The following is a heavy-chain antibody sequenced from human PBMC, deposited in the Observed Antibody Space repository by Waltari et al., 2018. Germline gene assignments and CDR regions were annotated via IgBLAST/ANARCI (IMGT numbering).Heavy chain of an antibody. CDR3: ASNALRGYCTSTSCPRGWFDP. CDR2: INQDGSEK. CDR1: GFTFSPYW. J-gene: IGHJ5*02. Sequence: EVQLVESGGGLVQPGGSLRLSCAVSGFTFSPYWMTWVRQAPGTGLEWVANINQDGSEKNYVDSVKGRFTISRDNAKNSLSLQMNSLRAEDTAVYYCASNALRGYCTSTSCPRGWFDPWGQGTLVTVSS. D-gene: IGHD2-2*01. V-gene: IGHV3-7*02.